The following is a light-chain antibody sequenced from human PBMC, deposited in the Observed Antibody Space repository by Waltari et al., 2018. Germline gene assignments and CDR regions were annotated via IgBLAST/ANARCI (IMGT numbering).Light chain of an antibody. CDR1: QSISKW. CDR3: QQYNSYSLLS. CDR2: KAS. V-gene: IGKV1-5*03. Sequence: DIQMTQSPSTLSASVGDRVIFSCRASQSISKWLAWYQQKPGKAPKLLLYKASTLESGVPSRCSGSGSGTEFTLTISSLQPEDFATYYCQQYNSYSLLSFGGGTKVEIK. J-gene: IGKJ4*01.